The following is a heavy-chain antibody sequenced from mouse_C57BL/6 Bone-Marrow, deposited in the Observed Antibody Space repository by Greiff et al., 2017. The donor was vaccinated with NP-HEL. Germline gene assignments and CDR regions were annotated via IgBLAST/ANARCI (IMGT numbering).Heavy chain of an antibody. J-gene: IGHJ2*01. V-gene: IGHV6-3*01. CDR1: GFTFSNYW. Sequence: EVMLVESGGGLVQPGGSMKLSCVASGFTFSNYWMNWVRQSPEKGLEWVAQIRLKSDNYATHYAESVKGRFTISRDDSKSSVYLQMNNLRAEDTGIYYCTGRITTVVAEPNFDYWGQGTTLTVSS. CDR3: TGRITTVVAEPNFDY. CDR2: IRLKSDNYAT. D-gene: IGHD1-1*01.